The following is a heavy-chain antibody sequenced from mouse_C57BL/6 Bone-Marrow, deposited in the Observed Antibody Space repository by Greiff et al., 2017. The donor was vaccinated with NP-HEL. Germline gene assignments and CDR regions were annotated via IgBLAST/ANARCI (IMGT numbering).Heavy chain of an antibody. J-gene: IGHJ3*01. CDR3: ASKHSSGYAWFAY. CDR1: GFSLTSYG. CDR2: IWGVGST. Sequence: VKLMESGPGLVAPSQSLSITCTVSGFSLTSYGVDWVRQSPGKGLEWLGVIWGVGSTNYNSALKSRLSISKDNSKSQVFLKMNSLQTDDTAMYYCASKHSSGYAWFAYWGQGTLVTVSA. D-gene: IGHD3-2*02. V-gene: IGHV2-6*01.